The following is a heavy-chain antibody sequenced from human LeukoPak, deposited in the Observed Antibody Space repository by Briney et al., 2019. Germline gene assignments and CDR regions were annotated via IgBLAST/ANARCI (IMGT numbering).Heavy chain of an antibody. CDR3: ARDRDSDFEWGPYDP. CDR2: TYYRSKWSN. CDR1: GEEVASNTAS. D-gene: IGHD4-11*01. V-gene: IGHV6-1*01. J-gene: IGHJ5*02. Sequence: SQTLPRTCAISGEEVASNTASWNWFRQSPSRGLEWLGRTYYRSKWSNDYAPSVKGRITINADTSRNQFSLHLNSVTPEDTAVYFCARDRDSDFEWGPYDPWGQGTLVVVSS.